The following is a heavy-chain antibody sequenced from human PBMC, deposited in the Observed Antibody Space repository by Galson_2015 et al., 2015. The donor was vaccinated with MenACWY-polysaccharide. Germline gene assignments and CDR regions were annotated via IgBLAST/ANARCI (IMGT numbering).Heavy chain of an antibody. V-gene: IGHV3-30*02. Sequence: SLRLSCATSEFTFSSYGMHWVRQAPGKGLAWVAFIRSDGSNKYYADSVKGRFTISRDNSKNTLYLQMNRLRAGDTAVYYCAKPDYGDYSLYYYDSSAYGYYFDYWGQGTLVTVSS. CDR1: EFTFSSYG. CDR2: IRSDGSNK. D-gene: IGHD3-22*01. CDR3: AKPDYGDYSLYYYDSSAYGYYFDY. J-gene: IGHJ4*02.